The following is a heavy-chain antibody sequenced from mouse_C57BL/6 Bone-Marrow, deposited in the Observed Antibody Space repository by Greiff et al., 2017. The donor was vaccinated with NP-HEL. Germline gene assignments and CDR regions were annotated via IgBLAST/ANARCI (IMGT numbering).Heavy chain of an antibody. CDR3: TTHGSSPYYFDY. CDR1: GFNIKDDY. D-gene: IGHD1-1*01. CDR2: IDPENGDT. J-gene: IGHJ2*01. Sequence: EVQLQQSGAELVRPGASVKLSCTASGFNIKDDYMHWVKQRPEQGLEWIGWIDPENGDTEYASKFQGKATITADTSSNTAYLQLSSLTSEDTAVYYCTTHGSSPYYFDYWGQGTTLTVSS. V-gene: IGHV14-4*01.